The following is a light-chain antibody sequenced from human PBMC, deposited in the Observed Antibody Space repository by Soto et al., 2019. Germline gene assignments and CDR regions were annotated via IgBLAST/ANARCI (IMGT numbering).Light chain of an antibody. Sequence: QSALTQPRSVSGSPGQSVTISCTGTSSDVGGYHYVSWYQHHPVKAPRLLIFEVSNRPSGVSNRFSGSKSGNTASLTISGLQAEDEADYYCTSYTIKTTYVFGTGTKVTVL. CDR2: EVS. J-gene: IGLJ1*01. V-gene: IGLV2-14*01. CDR1: SSDVGGYHY. CDR3: TSYTIKTTYV.